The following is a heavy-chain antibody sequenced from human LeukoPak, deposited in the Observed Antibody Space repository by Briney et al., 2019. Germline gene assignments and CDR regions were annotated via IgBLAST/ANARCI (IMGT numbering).Heavy chain of an antibody. Sequence: EASAKVSCKASGYTFTGDYMHWVRQAPGQGLEWMGWINPNSGGTNYAQKFQGRVTMTRDTSISTAYMELSRLRSDDTAVYYCARDDYYGSGTPSYWGQGTLVTVSS. CDR2: INPNSGGT. CDR1: GYTFTGDY. V-gene: IGHV1-2*02. J-gene: IGHJ4*02. D-gene: IGHD3-10*01. CDR3: ARDDYYGSGTPSY.